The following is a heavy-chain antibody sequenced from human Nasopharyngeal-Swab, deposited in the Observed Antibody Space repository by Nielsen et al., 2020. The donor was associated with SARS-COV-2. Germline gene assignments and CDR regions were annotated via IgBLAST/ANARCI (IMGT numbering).Heavy chain of an antibody. CDR2: IRSKANSYAT. J-gene: IGHJ6*04. V-gene: IGHV3-73*01. D-gene: IGHD2-2*01. CDR1: GFTFSGSA. CDR3: TRPIYCSSTSCSDV. Sequence: GGSLRLSCAASGFTFSGSAMHWVRQASGKGLEWVGRIRSKANSYATAYAASVKGRFTISRDDSKNTAHLQMNSLKTEDTAVYYCTRPIYCSSTSCSDVWGKGTTVTVSS.